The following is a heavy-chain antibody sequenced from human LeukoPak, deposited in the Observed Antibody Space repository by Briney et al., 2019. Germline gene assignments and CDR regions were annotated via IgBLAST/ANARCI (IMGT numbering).Heavy chain of an antibody. CDR1: GFTFSSYA. Sequence: GGSLRLSCAASGFTFSSYAMSGVGQAPGKGREWVSAISGRSGNTYYADSVQGRFTISRDNSKNTLFLQLNSLRAEDTAVYYCAKGYGSGWYYFDYWGQGTLVTVSS. CDR2: ISGRSGNT. V-gene: IGHV3-23*01. D-gene: IGHD6-19*01. CDR3: AKGYGSGWYYFDY. J-gene: IGHJ4*02.